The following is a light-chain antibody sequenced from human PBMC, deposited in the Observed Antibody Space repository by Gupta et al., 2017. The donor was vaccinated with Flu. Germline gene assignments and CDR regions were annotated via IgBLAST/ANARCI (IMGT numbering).Light chain of an antibody. J-gene: IGKJ1*01. CDR1: QRVSSNY. CDR3: HQYGSSPET. V-gene: IGKV3-20*01. CDR2: GAS. Sequence: EIVLTQSPGTLSLSPGERATLSCRASQRVSSNYLAWYQQKLGLPPRLLIDGASSRATGIPDRFSGSGSGTDFTLTVSRLEPEDFAVYYCHQYGSSPETFGQGTKVEIK.